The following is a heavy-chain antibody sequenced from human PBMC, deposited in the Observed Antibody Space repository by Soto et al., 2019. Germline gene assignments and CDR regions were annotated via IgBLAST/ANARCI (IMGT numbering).Heavy chain of an antibody. V-gene: IGHV4-34*01. D-gene: IGHD3-10*01. J-gene: IGHJ4*02. CDR3: ARGPVGFRGVITH. CDR2: INHSGST. CDR1: GGSFSGYY. Sequence: QVQLQQWGAGLLKPSETLSLTCAVYGGSFSGYYWSWIRQPPGKGLEWIGEINHSGSTNYNPSLKRRVTISVDTSKNQFSLKLSSVAAADTALYYCARGPVGFRGVITHWGQGTLVTVSS.